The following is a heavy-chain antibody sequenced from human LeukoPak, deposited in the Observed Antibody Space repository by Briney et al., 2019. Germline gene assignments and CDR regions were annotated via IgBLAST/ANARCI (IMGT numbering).Heavy chain of an antibody. CDR2: IYTCGST. D-gene: IGHD2-2*01. J-gene: IGHJ4*02. Sequence: SETLSLTCTVSGGSISSYYWSWIRQPAGKGLEWIGRIYTCGSTNYNPSLKSRVTMSVDTSKNQFSLKLSSVTAADTAVYYCARGYCSSTSCPPRSRGYFDYWGQGTLVTVSS. V-gene: IGHV4-4*07. CDR3: ARGYCSSTSCPPRSRGYFDY. CDR1: GGSISSYY.